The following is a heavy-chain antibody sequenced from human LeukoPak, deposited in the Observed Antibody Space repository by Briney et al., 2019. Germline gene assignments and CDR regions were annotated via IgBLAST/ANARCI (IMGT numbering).Heavy chain of an antibody. V-gene: IGHV3-23*01. CDR3: AKERTGGWPFDY. D-gene: IGHD6-19*01. J-gene: IGHJ4*02. CDR2: ISGSRGTT. Sequence: PGGSLRLSCAASGFTFSSYAMSWVRQAPGKGLGWVSGISGSRGTTYYADSVKGRLTISRDNSKNTLYLQMNSLRADDTAVYYCAKERTGGWPFDYWGQGTLVTVSS. CDR1: GFTFSSYA.